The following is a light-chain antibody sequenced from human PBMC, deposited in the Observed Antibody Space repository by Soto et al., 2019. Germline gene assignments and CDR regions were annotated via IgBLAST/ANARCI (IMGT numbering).Light chain of an antibody. Sequence: DIQMTQSPSTLSASVGDRVTITCRASQSISSWLAWYQQKPGKAPKLLIYKASNLESGVPSRFSGSGSETEFTLTISNVQPDDFATYYCQQYINYSTFGQGTKLEIK. CDR2: KAS. CDR3: QQYINYST. V-gene: IGKV1-5*03. CDR1: QSISSW. J-gene: IGKJ2*01.